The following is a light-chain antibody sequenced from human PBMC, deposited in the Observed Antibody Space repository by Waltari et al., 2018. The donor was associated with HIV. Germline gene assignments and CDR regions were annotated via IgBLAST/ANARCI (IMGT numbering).Light chain of an antibody. V-gene: IGKV1-39*01. J-gene: IGKJ4*01. Sequence: DIQMTQSPSSLSATVGDSVTITCRASQNINTYLNWFQQRPGKAPQLLIYAASGLQGGVPSRFSGSGSGTDFTLTISNLQPDDFATYYCQQTYNTPLTFGGGTQVEIK. CDR2: AAS. CDR1: QNINTY. CDR3: QQTYNTPLT.